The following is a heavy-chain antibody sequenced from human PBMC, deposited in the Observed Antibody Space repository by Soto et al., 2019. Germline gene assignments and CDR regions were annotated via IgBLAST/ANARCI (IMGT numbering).Heavy chain of an antibody. J-gene: IGHJ4*02. D-gene: IGHD3-10*01. CDR1: GVTFTDNH. CDR2: IRKKTAGHTT. Sequence: GGNAGLSCAASGVTFTDNHIDWVRHAPGKGLEWVARIRKKTAGHTTEYAAGVTGSSTISRDDSKNSVYLQMDSLETEDTAVYYCTRDSHNYYFDSCGQGSLVTVSS. V-gene: IGHV3-72*01. CDR3: TRDSHNYYFDS.